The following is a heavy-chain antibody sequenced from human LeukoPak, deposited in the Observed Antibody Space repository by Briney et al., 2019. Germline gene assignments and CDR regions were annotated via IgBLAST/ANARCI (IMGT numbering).Heavy chain of an antibody. D-gene: IGHD3-3*01. CDR2: IRSKANSYAT. Sequence: RGSLRLSCAASGFTFSGSAMHWVRQASGKGLEWVGRIRSKANSYATAYAASVKGRFTISRDDSKNTAYLQMNSLKTEDTAVYYCTRHMDFWSGYYDLDYWGQGTLVTVSS. CDR3: TRHMDFWSGYYDLDY. J-gene: IGHJ4*02. CDR1: GFTFSGSA. V-gene: IGHV3-73*01.